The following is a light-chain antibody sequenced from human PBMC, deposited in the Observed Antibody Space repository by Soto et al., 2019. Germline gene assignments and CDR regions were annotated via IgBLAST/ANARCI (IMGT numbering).Light chain of an antibody. CDR3: QQYGYLSWT. J-gene: IGKJ1*01. V-gene: IGKV3-20*01. CDR2: AAS. CDR1: QGLGTN. Sequence: VPTQSPATLSGSQGERATLSCRASQGLGTNLAWYQQKPGQAPRIIIFAASGRATGIPDRFSGSGSGTDFTLTISRLEPEDFAVYYCQQYGYLSWTFGQGTKVDNK.